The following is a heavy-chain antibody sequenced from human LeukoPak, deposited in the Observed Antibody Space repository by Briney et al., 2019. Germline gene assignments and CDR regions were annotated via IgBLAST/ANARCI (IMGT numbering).Heavy chain of an antibody. D-gene: IGHD6-13*01. CDR1: GFTFSSAG. J-gene: IGHJ4*02. Sequence: PGRSLRLSCAASGFTFSSAGMHWVRQAPGKGLEWVAVILYDGSKEYYPDSVKGRFTISRDNSKDTLYLQMNSLRVEDTAVYYCARDGQQLGFWGQGTLVIVSS. CDR3: ARDGQQLGF. CDR2: ILYDGSKE. V-gene: IGHV3-30*03.